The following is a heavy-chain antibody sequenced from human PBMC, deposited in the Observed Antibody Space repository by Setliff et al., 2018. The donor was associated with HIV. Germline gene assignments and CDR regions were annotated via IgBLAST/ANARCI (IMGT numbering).Heavy chain of an antibody. CDR2: INGDSTFI. D-gene: IGHD5-12*01. J-gene: IGHJ5*02. CDR3: ARGVATNLDP. CDR1: GFTFTFSTYT. V-gene: IGHV3-21*01. Sequence: PGGSLRLSCAASGFTFTFSTYTMNWVRQAPGKGLEWVSSINGDSTFIYYAYSVKGRFTISRDNAKNSLYLQKNSLRAEDTAVYYCARGVATNLDPWGQGSLVTVSS.